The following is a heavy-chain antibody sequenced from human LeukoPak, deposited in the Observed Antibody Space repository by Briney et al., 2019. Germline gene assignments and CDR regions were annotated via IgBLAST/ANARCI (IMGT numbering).Heavy chain of an antibody. CDR1: GYTFTGYY. Sequence: GASVKVSCKASGYTFTGYYMHWVRQAPGQGLEWMGWINPNSGGTNYAQKFQGRVTMTRDTSISTAYMELSRLRSDDTAVYYCARDRSSWTHIGLDPWGQGTLVTVSS. V-gene: IGHV1-2*02. CDR2: INPNSGGT. D-gene: IGHD6-13*01. CDR3: ARDRSSWTHIGLDP. J-gene: IGHJ5*02.